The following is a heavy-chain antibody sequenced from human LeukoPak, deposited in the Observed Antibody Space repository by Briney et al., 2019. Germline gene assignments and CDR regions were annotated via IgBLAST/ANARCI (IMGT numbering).Heavy chain of an antibody. V-gene: IGHV4-39*01. J-gene: IGHJ6*03. CDR3: ASFYCSGGSCYQYYYYYYMDV. D-gene: IGHD2-15*01. CDR2: IYYSGST. Sequence: SETLSLTCTVSGSSISSRSYYWGWIRQPPGKGREWIGVIYYSGSTYSNPSLRSRVTISVDTSKNQFSLKLSSVTAADTAVYYCASFYCSGGSCYQYYYYYYMDVWGKGTTVTISS. CDR1: GSSISSRSYY.